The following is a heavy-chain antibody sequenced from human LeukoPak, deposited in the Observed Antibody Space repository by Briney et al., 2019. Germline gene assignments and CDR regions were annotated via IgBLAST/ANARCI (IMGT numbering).Heavy chain of an antibody. CDR2: INPNSGGT. CDR3: ARDRITMVRGVITALGWFDP. J-gene: IGHJ5*02. D-gene: IGHD3-10*01. CDR1: GHTFTGYY. Sequence: ASVKVFCKASGHTFTGYYMHWVRHAPGQGLEWMGWINPNSGGTNYAQKFQGRVTMTRDTSISTAYMELRRLRSDDTAVYYWARDRITMVRGVITALGWFDPWGQGTLVTVSS. V-gene: IGHV1-2*02.